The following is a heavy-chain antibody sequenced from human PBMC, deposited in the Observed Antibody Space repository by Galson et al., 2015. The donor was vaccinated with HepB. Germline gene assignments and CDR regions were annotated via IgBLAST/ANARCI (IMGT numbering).Heavy chain of an antibody. CDR1: GFTFGDYA. D-gene: IGHD3-22*01. CDR3: TRARITMTNYFDY. J-gene: IGHJ4*02. Sequence: SLRLSCAASGFTFGDYAMSWFRQAPGKGLEWVGFIRSKAYGGTTEYAASVKGRFTISRDDSKSIAYLQMNSLKTEDTAVYYCTRARITMTNYFDYWGQGTLVTVSS. V-gene: IGHV3-49*03. CDR2: IRSKAYGGTT.